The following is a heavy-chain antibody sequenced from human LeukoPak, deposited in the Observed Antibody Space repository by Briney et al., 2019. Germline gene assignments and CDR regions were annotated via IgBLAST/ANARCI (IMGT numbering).Heavy chain of an antibody. CDR2: IDYRERT. CDR3: ANYVSGTMRDY. CDR1: GVSITTGGHY. Sequence: SETLSLTCTVSGVSITTGGHYWGWIRQPPGKGLEWIGSIDYRERTTYNPSLKSRVTISADTSKNQFSLQLGSVTVTDTAVYYCANYVSGTMRDYWGQGTLVTVSS. V-gene: IGHV4-39*01. D-gene: IGHD3-16*01. J-gene: IGHJ4*02.